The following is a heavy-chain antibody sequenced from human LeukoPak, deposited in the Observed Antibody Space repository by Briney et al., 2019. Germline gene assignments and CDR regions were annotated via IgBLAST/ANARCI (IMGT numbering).Heavy chain of an antibody. CDR1: GFTVSSNY. CDR3: AREENNNGWLFDY. Sequence: GGSLRLSCAASGFTVSSNYMSWVRQAPGKGLEWVSYISRSTSTHYADSVKGRFTISRDNAKNSLFLQMNSLRDEDTAVYYCAREENNNGWLFDYWGQGALVTVSS. V-gene: IGHV3-48*02. D-gene: IGHD6-19*01. J-gene: IGHJ4*02. CDR2: ISRSTST.